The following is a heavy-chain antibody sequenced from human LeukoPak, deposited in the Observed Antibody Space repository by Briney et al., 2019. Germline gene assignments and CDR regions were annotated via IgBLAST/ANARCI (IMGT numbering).Heavy chain of an antibody. Sequence: GASVKVSCKASGYTFTSYAMHWVRQAPGQRLEWMGWINAGNGNTKYSQKFQGRVTTTRDTSASTAYMELSSLRSEDTAVYYCARVRGSYYEADYWGQGTLVTVSS. CDR1: GYTFTSYA. J-gene: IGHJ4*02. D-gene: IGHD1-26*01. CDR2: INAGNGNT. CDR3: ARVRGSYYEADY. V-gene: IGHV1-3*01.